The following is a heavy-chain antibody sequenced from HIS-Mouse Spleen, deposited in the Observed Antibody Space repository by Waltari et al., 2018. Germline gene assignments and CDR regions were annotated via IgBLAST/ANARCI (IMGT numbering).Heavy chain of an antibody. CDR1: GFSLSTSGMC. CDR2: IDWDDDK. CDR3: ARIAEGYSSGWYAFDY. D-gene: IGHD6-19*01. V-gene: IGHV2-70*15. J-gene: IGHJ4*02. Sequence: QVTLRESGPALVKPTQTLTLTCTFSGFSLSTSGMCVSWIRQPPGKALEWLARIDWDDDKYYSKSLKTRLTISKDTYKNQVVLTMTDMDHVDTATYYCARIAEGYSSGWYAFDYWGQGTLVTVSS.